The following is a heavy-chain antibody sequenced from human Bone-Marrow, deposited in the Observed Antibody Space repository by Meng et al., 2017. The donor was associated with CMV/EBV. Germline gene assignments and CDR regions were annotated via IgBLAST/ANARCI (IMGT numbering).Heavy chain of an antibody. D-gene: IGHD5-12*01. CDR1: GGSISSGGFY. CDR2: IYYSGTT. V-gene: IGHV4-39*07. Sequence: ESLKISCTVSGGSISSGGFYWVWIRQPPGGGLEWIGSIYYSGTTYYSRSLKSRVAISVDTANNRFSLRLTSVTAADTAVYYCARADGYDSGGDYWGQATLVTVSS. CDR3: ARADGYDSGGDY. J-gene: IGHJ4*02.